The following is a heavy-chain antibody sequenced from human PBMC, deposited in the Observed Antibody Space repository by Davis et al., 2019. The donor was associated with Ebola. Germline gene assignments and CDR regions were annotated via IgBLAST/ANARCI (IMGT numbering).Heavy chain of an antibody. D-gene: IGHD6-13*01. CDR2: IHPGDSDT. Sequence: KVSCKGSGYSFTSYWIGWVRQMPGKGLEWMGIIHPGDSDTRYSPSFQGQVTISADKSISTAYLQWSCLKASDTAMYYCARRGIAAAGTLFDYWGQGTLVTVSS. V-gene: IGHV5-51*01. J-gene: IGHJ4*02. CDR3: ARRGIAAAGTLFDY. CDR1: GYSFTSYW.